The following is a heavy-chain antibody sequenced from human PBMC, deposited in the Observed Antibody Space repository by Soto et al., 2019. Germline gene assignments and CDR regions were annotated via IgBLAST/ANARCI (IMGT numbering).Heavy chain of an antibody. CDR2: SIPIFGTA. D-gene: IGHD2-2*01. CDR3: AKLVGPAARRSSMDV. Sequence: QVQLVQSGAEVKKPGSSVKVSCKASGGTFTSYAVSWVRQAPGQGLEWMGVSIPIFGTANYARKFQGRVTITAEKSTSTAYMELSSLRSEDTAVYYCAKLVGPAARRSSMDVWGQGTTVTVSS. CDR1: GGTFTSYA. J-gene: IGHJ6*02. V-gene: IGHV1-69*06.